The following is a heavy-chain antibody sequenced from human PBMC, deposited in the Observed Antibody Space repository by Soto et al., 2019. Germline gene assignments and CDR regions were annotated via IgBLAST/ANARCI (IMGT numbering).Heavy chain of an antibody. V-gene: IGHV1-69*06. CDR1: GGTFSSYA. CDR2: IITIFGTA. Sequence: SVKVSCKASGGTFSSYAISWVRQAPGQGLEWMGGIITIFGTANYAQKFQGRVTITADKSTSTAYMELSSLRSEDTDVYYCARDVDTAMDYYYYGMDVWGQGTTVTVSS. CDR3: ARDVDTAMDYYYYGMDV. D-gene: IGHD5-18*01. J-gene: IGHJ6*02.